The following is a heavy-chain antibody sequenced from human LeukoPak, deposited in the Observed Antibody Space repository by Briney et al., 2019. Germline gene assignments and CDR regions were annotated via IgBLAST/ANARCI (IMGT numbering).Heavy chain of an antibody. Sequence: GGSLRLSCAVSGFTFSSYSMSWVRQAPGKGLEWVSVIYSGGSTYYADSVKGRFTISRDNSKNTLHLQMNSLRAEDTAVYYCASGTYNAFDYWGQGTLVTVSS. CDR3: ASGTYNAFDY. J-gene: IGHJ4*02. V-gene: IGHV3-66*02. CDR2: IYSGGST. CDR1: GFTFSSYS. D-gene: IGHD5-24*01.